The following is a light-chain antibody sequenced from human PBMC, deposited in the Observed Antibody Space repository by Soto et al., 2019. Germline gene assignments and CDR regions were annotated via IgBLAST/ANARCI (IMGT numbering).Light chain of an antibody. V-gene: IGKV1-33*01. CDR3: QQNNRLPLT. CDR1: HDIRKY. CDR2: DSS. J-gene: IGKJ4*01. Sequence: DIPMTQSPSSLSASVGDRVTITCQASHDIRKYLSWYQHKPGQAPKLLIYDSSNLQAGVPSRFSGAGSGTDFTFAISSLQPEDIATYPCQQNNRLPLTFGGGTKVELK.